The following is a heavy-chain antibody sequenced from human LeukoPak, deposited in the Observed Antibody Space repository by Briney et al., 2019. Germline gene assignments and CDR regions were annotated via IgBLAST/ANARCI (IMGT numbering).Heavy chain of an antibody. Sequence: AGSLRLSCAASGFTFTNHLMQCVLQHAGEGLVWCFPIMTDGMETNYADSVKGRFTISRDNAKNTLYLQMNSLGAEDTAVYYCGRDAVLGSGRIDYWGQGVLVTVSS. CDR1: GFTFTNHL. CDR2: IMTDGMET. CDR3: GRDAVLGSGRIDY. J-gene: IGHJ4*02. D-gene: IGHD3-10*01. V-gene: IGHV3-74*01.